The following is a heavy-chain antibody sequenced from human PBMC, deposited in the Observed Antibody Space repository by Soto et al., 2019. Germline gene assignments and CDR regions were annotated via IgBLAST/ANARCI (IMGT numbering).Heavy chain of an antibody. CDR1: GDSITSSAW. J-gene: IGHJ5*02. D-gene: IGHD1-20*01. CDR2: IHLGGTT. V-gene: IGHV4-4*02. Sequence: QVQLQESGPGLVKPSGTLSLTCAVSGDSITSSAWWSCVRQPPGKGLEWIGEIHLGGTTNYNPSLKSRGNISVDKSNNQFSLILNSVTAADTAIYYCARGDNWRLDLWGQGTLVTVSS. CDR3: ARGDNWRLDL.